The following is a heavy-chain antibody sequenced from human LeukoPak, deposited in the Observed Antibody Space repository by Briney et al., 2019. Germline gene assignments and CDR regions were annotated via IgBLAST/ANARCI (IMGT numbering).Heavy chain of an antibody. CDR2: IIPIFGTA. V-gene: IGHV1-69*05. CDR1: GGTFSSYA. Sequence: SVKASCKASGGTFSSYAISWVRQAPGQGLEWMGGIIPIFGTANYAQKFQGRVTITTDESTSTAYMELSSLRSEDTAVYYCASGGGSTVTTAADYWGQGTLVTVSS. J-gene: IGHJ4*02. D-gene: IGHD4-11*01. CDR3: ASGGGSTVTTAADY.